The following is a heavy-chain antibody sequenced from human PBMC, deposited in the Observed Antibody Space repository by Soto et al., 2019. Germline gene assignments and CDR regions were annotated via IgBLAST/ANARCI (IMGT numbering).Heavy chain of an antibody. CDR3: ARLSGYCSGGSCFNYYYYGMDV. CDR1: GGTFSSYA. D-gene: IGHD2-15*01. J-gene: IGHJ6*02. V-gene: IGHV1-69*13. CDR2: IIPIFGTA. Sequence: GASVKVSCKASGGTFSSYAISWVRQAPGQRLEWKGGIIPIFGTANYAQKFQGRVTITADESTSTAYMELSSLRSEDTAVYYCARLSGYCSGGSCFNYYYYGMDVWGQGTTVTVSS.